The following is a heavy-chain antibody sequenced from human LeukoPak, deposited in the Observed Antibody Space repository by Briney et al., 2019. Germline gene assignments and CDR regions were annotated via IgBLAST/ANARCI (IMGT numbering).Heavy chain of an antibody. Sequence: ASVKVSCKASGYTFTGYYMHCVRQAPGQGLEWMGRINPNSGGTNYAQKFQGRVTMTMDTSISTAYMELSSLRADDTAVYYCARDHGLTGTTSDFDYWGQGTLVTVSS. CDR1: GYTFTGYY. J-gene: IGHJ4*02. CDR3: ARDHGLTGTTSDFDY. V-gene: IGHV1-2*06. D-gene: IGHD1-7*01. CDR2: INPNSGGT.